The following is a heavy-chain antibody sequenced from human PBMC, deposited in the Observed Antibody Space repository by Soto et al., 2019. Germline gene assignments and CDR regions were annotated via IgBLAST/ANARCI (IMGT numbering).Heavy chain of an antibody. Sequence: QVQLVQXXXEVKKPGASVKVSCKASGYTXTTYGIGWVRQAPXXXXXXMGWITYSGNTNYAQKFQGRVTLTTDTSTSTAYMELRSLRSDDTAVYYCARDRGGGYSYGYGYYYYGMDVWGQGTTVTVSS. CDR1: GYTXTTYG. CDR3: ARDRGGGYSYGYGYYYYGMDV. J-gene: IGHJ6*02. D-gene: IGHD5-18*01. V-gene: IGHV1-18*04. CDR2: ITYSGNT.